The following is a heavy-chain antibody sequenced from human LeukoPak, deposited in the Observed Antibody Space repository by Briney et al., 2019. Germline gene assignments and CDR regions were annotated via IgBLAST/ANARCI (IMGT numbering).Heavy chain of an antibody. D-gene: IGHD6-19*01. CDR1: GVSISSYS. V-gene: IGHV4-59*01. CDR3: ARFSSGWLFDY. J-gene: IGHJ4*02. CDR2: IYYSGST. Sequence: PSETLSLTCTVSGVSISSYSWSWIRQPPGKGLEWIGYIYYSGSTNYNPSLKSRVTISVDTSKNQFSLNLSSVTAADTAVYYCARFSSGWLFDYWGQGTLVTVSS.